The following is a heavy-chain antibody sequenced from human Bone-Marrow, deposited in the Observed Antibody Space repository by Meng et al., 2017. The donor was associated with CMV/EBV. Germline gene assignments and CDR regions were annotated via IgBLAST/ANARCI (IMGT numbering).Heavy chain of an antibody. V-gene: IGHV5-51*01. CDR1: FNNDW. D-gene: IGHD2-2*01. CDR2: IYPGDSET. CDR3: ARPQGYCSTTSCRGWFDP. J-gene: IGHJ5*02. Sequence: FNNDWIAWARQMTGKGLEWMGIIYPGDSETRYSPSFQGQVTMSADKSINTAYLQWSSLKASDTAIYYCARPQGYCSTTSCRGWFDPWGQGTLVTVSS.